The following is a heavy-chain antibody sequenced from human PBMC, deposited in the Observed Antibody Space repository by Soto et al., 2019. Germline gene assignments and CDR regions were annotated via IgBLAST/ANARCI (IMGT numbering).Heavy chain of an antibody. Sequence: EVQLVESGGGLVQPGGSLRLSCAASGFTFSSYWMHWVRQAPGKGLVWVSRINSDGSSTSYADSVKGRFTISRDNAKNTLYLQINSLRAEDTAVYYCARDSRYCSSTSCFPGYYYGMDVWGQGTTVTVSS. D-gene: IGHD2-2*01. J-gene: IGHJ6*02. CDR2: INSDGSST. CDR3: ARDSRYCSSTSCFPGYYYGMDV. CDR1: GFTFSSYW. V-gene: IGHV3-74*01.